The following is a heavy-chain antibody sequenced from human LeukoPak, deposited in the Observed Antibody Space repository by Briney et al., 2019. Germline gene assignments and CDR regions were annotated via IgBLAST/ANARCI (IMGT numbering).Heavy chain of an antibody. CDR3: ARVGYSSSGNYYNDRGAFDY. Sequence: PSETLSLTCTVSGGSISSYYWSWIRQPPGKGLEWFGYIYYSGSTNYNPSLKSGVTISVDTSKNQFSLKLSSVTAADTAVYYCARVGYSSSGNYYNDRGAFDYWGQGTLVTVSS. D-gene: IGHD3-10*01. CDR2: IYYSGST. CDR1: GGSISSYY. J-gene: IGHJ4*02. V-gene: IGHV4-59*01.